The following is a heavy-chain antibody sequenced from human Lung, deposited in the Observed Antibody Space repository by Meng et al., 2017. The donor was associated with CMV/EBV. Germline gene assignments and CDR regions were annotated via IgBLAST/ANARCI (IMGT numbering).Heavy chain of an antibody. CDR3: ARDDSDA. Sequence: SCAGSGFTFSRSAIHWIRQAPGKGLEWVAVISSDGDDKYYADSVKGRFTISRDNSKNRLYLQMNSLRVEDTAIYYCARDDSDAWGRGTLVTVSS. CDR2: ISSDGDDK. J-gene: IGHJ2*01. V-gene: IGHV3-30-3*01. D-gene: IGHD2-15*01. CDR1: GFTFSRSA.